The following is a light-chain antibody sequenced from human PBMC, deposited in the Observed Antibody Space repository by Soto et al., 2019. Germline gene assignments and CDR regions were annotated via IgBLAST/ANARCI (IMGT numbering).Light chain of an antibody. CDR3: SSYRSGSTPLYV. V-gene: IGLV2-14*01. Sequence: QSALTQPASVSGSPGQSITISCRGTSSDVGGYNYVSWYQQHPGKAPKLMIYEVSNWPSGVSNRFSGSKSGNTASLTISGLQAEDEADYYCSSYRSGSTPLYVFGTGTKLTVL. CDR2: EVS. CDR1: SSDVGGYNY. J-gene: IGLJ1*01.